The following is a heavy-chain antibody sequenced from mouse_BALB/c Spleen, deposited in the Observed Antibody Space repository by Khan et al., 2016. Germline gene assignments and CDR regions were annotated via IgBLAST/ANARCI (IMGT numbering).Heavy chain of an antibody. CDR1: GFNIKDTY. Sequence: VQLQQPGAELVKPGASVKLSCTASGFNIKDTYMHWVKQRPEQGLAWIGRIDPANGNTKYDTKYPGTATITADTSSHHAYLQLSSLTSEDTAVYYCANWDWYFDVWGAGTTVTVSS. CDR3: ANWDWYFDV. D-gene: IGHD4-1*01. CDR2: IDPANGNT. J-gene: IGHJ1*01. V-gene: IGHV14-3*02.